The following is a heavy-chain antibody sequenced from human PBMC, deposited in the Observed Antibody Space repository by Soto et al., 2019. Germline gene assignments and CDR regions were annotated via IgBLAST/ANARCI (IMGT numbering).Heavy chain of an antibody. CDR1: GGSISSYC. CDR3: ARDTQVSGWFDP. V-gene: IGHV4-4*07. Sequence: PSETLSLTCTVAGGSISSYCWSWIRQPAGKGLEWIGRIYTSGSTNYNPSLKSRVTMSVDTSKNQFSLKLSSVTAADTAVYYCARDTQVSGWFDPWGQGTLVTVSS. CDR2: IYTSGST. J-gene: IGHJ5*02.